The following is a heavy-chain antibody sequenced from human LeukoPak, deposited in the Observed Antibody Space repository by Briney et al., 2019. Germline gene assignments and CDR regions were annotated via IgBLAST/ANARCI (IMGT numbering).Heavy chain of an antibody. V-gene: IGHV3-23*01. J-gene: IGHJ6*02. Sequence: GGSLRLSCTASGFTFSGHYASWIRQPPEKGLEWISYIDLSSSTTYYADSVKGRFTISRDNSKNTLYLQMNSLRAEDTAVYYCAKILGDIVVVPAVASDYYYGMDVWGQGTTVTVS. CDR2: IDLSSSTT. CDR3: AKILGDIVVVPAVASDYYYGMDV. D-gene: IGHD2-2*01. CDR1: GFTFSGHY.